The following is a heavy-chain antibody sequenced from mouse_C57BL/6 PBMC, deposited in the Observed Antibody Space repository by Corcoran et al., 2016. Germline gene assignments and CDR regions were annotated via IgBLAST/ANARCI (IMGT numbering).Heavy chain of an antibody. J-gene: IGHJ4*01. D-gene: IGHD2-3*01. CDR1: GYTFTDYY. CDR3: ARGDDGYYPLYYAMDY. CDR2: INPNNGGT. V-gene: IGHV1-26*01. Sequence: EVQLQQSGPELVKPGASVKISCKASGYTFTDYYMNWVKQSHGKSLEWIGDINPNNGGTSYNQKFKGKATLTVDKSSSTAYMELRSLTSEDSAVYYCARGDDGYYPLYYAMDYWGQGTSVTVSS.